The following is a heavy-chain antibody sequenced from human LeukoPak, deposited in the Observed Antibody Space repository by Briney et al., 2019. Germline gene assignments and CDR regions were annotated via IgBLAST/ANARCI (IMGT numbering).Heavy chain of an antibody. CDR2: ISWNSGSI. CDR3: ARASVAGAFDY. D-gene: IGHD6-19*01. CDR1: GFTFDDYA. J-gene: IGHJ4*02. Sequence: GGSLRLSCAASGFTFDDYAMHWVRQAPGKGLEWVSGISWNSGSIGYADSVKGRFTISRDNAKNSLYLQMNSLRAEDTAVYYCARASVAGAFDYWGQGTLVTVSS. V-gene: IGHV3-9*01.